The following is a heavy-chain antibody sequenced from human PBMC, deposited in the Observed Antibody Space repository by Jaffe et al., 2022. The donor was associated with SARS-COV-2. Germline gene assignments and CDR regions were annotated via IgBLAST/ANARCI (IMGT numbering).Heavy chain of an antibody. V-gene: IGHV3-74*01. CDR2: INSDGSST. D-gene: IGHD2-2*02. CDR1: GFTFSTYW. Sequence: EVQLVESGGGLVQPGGSLRLSCAASGFTFSTYWMHWVRQAPGKGLVWVSRINSDGSSTSYADSVKGRFTISRDNAKNTLYLQMNSLRAEDTAVYYCARDWGYCSSTSCYTPYGMDVWGQGTTVTVSS. J-gene: IGHJ6*02. CDR3: ARDWGYCSSTSCYTPYGMDV.